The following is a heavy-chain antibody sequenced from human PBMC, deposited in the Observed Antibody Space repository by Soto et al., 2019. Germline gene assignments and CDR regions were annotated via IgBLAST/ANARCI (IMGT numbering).Heavy chain of an antibody. CDR1: GFRLRDYW. V-gene: IGHV3-7*05. J-gene: IGHJ4*02. CDR3: TRETSVDAD. CDR2: IKQDGSEK. Sequence: EVQLVESGGGLVQPGGSLRLSCAASGFRLRDYWMTWVRQAPGKGLEWVANIKQDGSEKYYVDSVKGRCTISRDDAKNSLYLQMNSLTTEDMAVYYCTRETSVDADWGQGTLVAVSS. D-gene: IGHD2-2*01.